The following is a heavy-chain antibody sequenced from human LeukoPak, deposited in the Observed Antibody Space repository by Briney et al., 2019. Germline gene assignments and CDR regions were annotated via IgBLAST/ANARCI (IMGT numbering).Heavy chain of an antibody. D-gene: IGHD3-22*01. Sequence: PGGSLRLSCAASGFTFSNYVMSWVRQAPGKGLEWVAVISYDGSNKYYADTVKGRFTISRDNSKNTLYLQMNSLRAEDTAVYYCAVLSSSGYDYWGQGTLVTVSS. CDR1: GFTFSNYV. CDR3: AVLSSSGYDY. V-gene: IGHV3-30*03. J-gene: IGHJ4*02. CDR2: ISYDGSNK.